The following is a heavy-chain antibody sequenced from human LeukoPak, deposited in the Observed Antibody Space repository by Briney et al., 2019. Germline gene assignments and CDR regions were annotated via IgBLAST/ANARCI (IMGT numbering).Heavy chain of an antibody. Sequence: ASVKVSCKASGYTFTSYGISWVRQAPGQGLEWMGWISAYNGNTNYAQKLQGRVTMTTDTSTSTAYMELRSLRSDDTAVYYCARDLGEGVTMVRGVIILDYWGQGTLVTVSS. D-gene: IGHD3-10*01. CDR2: ISAYNGNT. V-gene: IGHV1-18*01. J-gene: IGHJ4*02. CDR3: ARDLGEGVTMVRGVIILDY. CDR1: GYTFTSYG.